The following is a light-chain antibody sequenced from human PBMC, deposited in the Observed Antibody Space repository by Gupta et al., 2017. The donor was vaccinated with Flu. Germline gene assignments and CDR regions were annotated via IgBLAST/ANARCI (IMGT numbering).Light chain of an antibody. V-gene: IGKV1-39*01. CDR1: QNITIY. Sequence: SSLSASVGDRVTLSCRASQNITIYLNWYKQKAGKPPKLLVYGASSWQSGVPSRFIDSGYGTDFTLTINSRQPEDFATYYCQGIVMDLMWTFGEGTKVEVK. CDR3: QGIVMDLMWT. J-gene: IGKJ1*01. CDR2: GAS.